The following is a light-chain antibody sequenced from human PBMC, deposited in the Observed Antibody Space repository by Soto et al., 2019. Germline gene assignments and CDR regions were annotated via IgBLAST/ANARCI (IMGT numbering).Light chain of an antibody. V-gene: IGLV2-14*01. CDR1: SSDVGAYNY. CDR2: DVS. J-gene: IGLJ1*01. CDR3: TSYTSSSTYV. Sequence: QSVLTQPASVSGSPGQSIAISCTGTSSDVGAYNYVSWYQQHPGKAPKLMIYDVSNRPSGASDRFSGSKSGNTASLTISGLQPEDEADYYCTSYTSSSTYVFGTGTKLTVL.